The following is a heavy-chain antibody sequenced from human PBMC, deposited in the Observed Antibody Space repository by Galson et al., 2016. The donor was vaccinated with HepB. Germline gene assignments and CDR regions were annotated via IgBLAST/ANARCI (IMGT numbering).Heavy chain of an antibody. V-gene: IGHV6-1*01. CDR2: TYLRSKWHT. D-gene: IGHD3-22*01. Sequence: CAISGDSVSSKNAAWNWIRRSPSRGLEWLGRTYLRSKWHTDYALSVKSRITISPDTSKNQFTLQLNSVTPEDTAVYYCVRALSGYYHNNWFGTWGQGTLVTVSS. J-gene: IGHJ5*02. CDR1: GDSVSSKNAA. CDR3: VRALSGYYHNNWFGT.